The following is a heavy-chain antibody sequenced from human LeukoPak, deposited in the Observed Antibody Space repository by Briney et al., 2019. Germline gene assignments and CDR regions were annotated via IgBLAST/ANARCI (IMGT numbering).Heavy chain of an antibody. J-gene: IGHJ4*02. Sequence: SETLSLTCAVYGGPFSGYYWSWIRQPPGKGLEWIGEINHSGSTTYNPSLKTRVTISADTSKSQFSLKLSSVTAADTAVYYCAREGRQQLRYWGQGTLVTVSS. D-gene: IGHD6-13*01. CDR2: INHSGST. CDR1: GGPFSGYY. CDR3: AREGRQQLRY. V-gene: IGHV4-34*01.